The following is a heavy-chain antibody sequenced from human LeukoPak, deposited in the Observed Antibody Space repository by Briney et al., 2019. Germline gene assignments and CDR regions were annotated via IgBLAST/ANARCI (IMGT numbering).Heavy chain of an antibody. CDR1: GYSISSGYY. V-gene: IGHV4-38-2*02. D-gene: IGHD3-10*01. CDR2: IYHSGST. CDR3: ARGRSGSPTGY. J-gene: IGHJ4*02. Sequence: SETLSLTCTVSGYSISSGYYWGWIRQPPGKGLEWIGSIYHSGSTYYNPSLKSRVTISVDTSKNQFSLKLSSVTAADTAVYYCARGRSGSPTGYWGQGTLVTVSS.